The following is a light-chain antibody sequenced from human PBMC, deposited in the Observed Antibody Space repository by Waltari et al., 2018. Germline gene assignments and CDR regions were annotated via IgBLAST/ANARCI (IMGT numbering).Light chain of an antibody. CDR3: ASWDSSLSAAGV. J-gene: IGLJ3*02. Sequence: QSVLTQPPSVSAAPGQKVTISCSGGNSNMGNNYVSWCQKFPGRAPRPIIFDDHPRPSGIPDRFSGSKSGTSATLAITGLQSGDEADYYCASWDSSLSAAGVFGGGTRLTVL. V-gene: IGLV1-51*01. CDR2: DDH. CDR1: NSNMGNNY.